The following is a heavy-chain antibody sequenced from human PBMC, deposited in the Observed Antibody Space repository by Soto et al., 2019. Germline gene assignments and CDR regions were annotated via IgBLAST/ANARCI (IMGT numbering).Heavy chain of an antibody. CDR2: ISGSGGST. Sequence: GGSLRLSCAASGFTFSSYAMSWVRQAPGKGLEWVSAISGSGGSTYYADSVKGRFTISRDNSKNTLYLQMNSLRAEDTAVYYCAKDRRVVVVPAAIRAAFDIWGKGTMVTVSS. CDR3: AKDRRVVVVPAAIRAAFDI. CDR1: GFTFSSYA. J-gene: IGHJ3*02. V-gene: IGHV3-23*01. D-gene: IGHD2-2*01.